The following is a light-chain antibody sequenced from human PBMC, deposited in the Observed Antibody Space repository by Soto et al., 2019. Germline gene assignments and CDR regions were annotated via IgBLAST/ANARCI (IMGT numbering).Light chain of an antibody. CDR3: QQYDTSSRYT. CDR2: GAS. Sequence: EIVLTQSPGTLSLSPGERANLSCRASQSVSSSYLAWYQQKPGQAPRLLIYGASSRATGIPDRFSGSGSGTDFTLTISRLEPEDFAVYYCQQYDTSSRYTFGQGTKLEI. CDR1: QSVSSSY. V-gene: IGKV3-20*01. J-gene: IGKJ2*01.